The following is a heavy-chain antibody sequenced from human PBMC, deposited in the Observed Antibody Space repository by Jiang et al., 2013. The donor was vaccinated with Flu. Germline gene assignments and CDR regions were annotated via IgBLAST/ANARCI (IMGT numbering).Heavy chain of an antibody. CDR3: ARVYSHNWFDP. D-gene: IGHD5-18*01. Sequence: SGAEVKKPGASVKVSCKTSGYTFSSYGIHWVRQAPGQRLEWMGWINAGNDNTKYSQKFQGRVTITRDTSATTAYMELSSLRSEDTAVYYCARVYSHNWFDPWGQGTLVTVSS. J-gene: IGHJ5*02. CDR2: INAGNDNT. V-gene: IGHV1-3*01. CDR1: GYTFSSYG.